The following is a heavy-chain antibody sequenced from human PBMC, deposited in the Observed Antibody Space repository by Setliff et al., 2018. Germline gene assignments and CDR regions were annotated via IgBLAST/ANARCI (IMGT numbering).Heavy chain of an antibody. J-gene: IGHJ6*03. CDR1: GFTFSNYG. CDR3: ARLALTGYDTSGDYYALDYYYYTDV. CDR2: ISTSSTII. D-gene: IGHD3-22*01. V-gene: IGHV3-48*01. Sequence: PGGSLRLSCVTSGFTFSNYGMTWVRRAPGKGLEWISYISTSSTIIYYADSVKGRCTISRDNANHSLHLQINSLRAEDTAVYFCARLALTGYDTSGDYYALDYYYYTDVWGKGTTVTVSS.